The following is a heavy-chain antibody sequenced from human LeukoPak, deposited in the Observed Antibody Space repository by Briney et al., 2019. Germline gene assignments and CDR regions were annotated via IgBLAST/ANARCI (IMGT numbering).Heavy chain of an antibody. CDR3: AKDDYGGNSGRGYFQH. J-gene: IGHJ1*01. Sequence: GRSLRLSCAASGFTFSSYGMHWVRQAPGKGLEWVAVISYDGSNKYYADSVKGRFTISRDNSKNTLYLQMSSLRAEDTAVYYCAKDDYGGNSGRGYFQHWGQGTLVTVSS. CDR2: ISYDGSNK. CDR1: GFTFSSYG. V-gene: IGHV3-30*18. D-gene: IGHD4-23*01.